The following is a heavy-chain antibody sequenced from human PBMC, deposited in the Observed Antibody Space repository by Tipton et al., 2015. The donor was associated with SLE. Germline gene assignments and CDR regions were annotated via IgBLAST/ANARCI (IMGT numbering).Heavy chain of an antibody. CDR3: ARSGYCSGGSCSPRTYFDY. CDR1: GYTFTSYG. D-gene: IGHD2-15*01. J-gene: IGHJ4*02. V-gene: IGHV1-18*01. CDR2: ISAYNGNT. Sequence: QSGPEVKKPGASVKVSCKASGYTFTSYGISWVRQAPGQGLEWMGWISAYNGNTNYAQKLQGRVTMTTDTSTSTAYMELRSLRSADTAVYYCARSGYCSGGSCSPRTYFDYWGQGTLVTVSS.